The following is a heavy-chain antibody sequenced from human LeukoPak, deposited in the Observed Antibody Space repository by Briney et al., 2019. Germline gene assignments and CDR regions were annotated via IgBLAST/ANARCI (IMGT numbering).Heavy chain of an antibody. CDR2: ISYDGSNK. D-gene: IGHD6-13*01. Sequence: GGSLRLSCAASGFTFSTYAMHWVRQAPGKGLEWVAVISYDGSNKYSADSVKGRFTISRDNSKNTLYLQINSVRAEDTAVYYCARAYSSSWYDFWGQGTLVTVSS. V-gene: IGHV3-30-3*01. CDR3: ARAYSSSWYDF. J-gene: IGHJ5*01. CDR1: GFTFSTYA.